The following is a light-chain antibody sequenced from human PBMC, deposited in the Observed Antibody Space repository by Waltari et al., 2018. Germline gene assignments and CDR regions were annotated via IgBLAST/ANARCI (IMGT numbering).Light chain of an antibody. CDR2: EVS. J-gene: IGLJ2*01. CDR1: SSDVGGYNF. CDR3: SSYAGSNNLV. Sequence: QSALTQPPSASRSPGQSVTISCTGTSSDVGGYNFVSWYQQHPGKAPKLMVYEVSERPSGVPDRFSGSKSGNTASRTVSGLQAEDEADYYCSSYAGSNNLVFGGGTKLTVL. V-gene: IGLV2-8*01.